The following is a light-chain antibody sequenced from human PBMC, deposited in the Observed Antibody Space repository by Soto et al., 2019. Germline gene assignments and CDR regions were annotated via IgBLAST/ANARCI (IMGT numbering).Light chain of an antibody. V-gene: IGKV1-39*01. Sequence: DIQMTQSPSSLSASVGDEVTITCRASQTIMTYLNWYQLKPGKPPRLLIYAASSLESGVPSRFSGSGSGTEFTLTISRLEPDDFAVYYCQHYGDSSWTFGQGTKVDNK. J-gene: IGKJ1*01. CDR1: QTIMTY. CDR3: QHYGDSSWT. CDR2: AAS.